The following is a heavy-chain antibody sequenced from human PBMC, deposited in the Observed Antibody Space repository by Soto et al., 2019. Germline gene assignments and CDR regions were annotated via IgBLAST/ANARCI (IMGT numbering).Heavy chain of an antibody. J-gene: IGHJ6*02. CDR1: GGSFSCYY. CDR2: INHSGST. Sequence: SETLSLTCAVYGGSFSCYYWSWIRQPPGKGLEWMGEINHSGSTNYNPSLKSRVTISVDTSKNQFSLKLSSVTAADTAVYYCARGALYCSGGSCYGGYYYYGMDVWGQGTTVTVSS. V-gene: IGHV4-34*01. D-gene: IGHD2-15*01. CDR3: ARGALYCSGGSCYGGYYYYGMDV.